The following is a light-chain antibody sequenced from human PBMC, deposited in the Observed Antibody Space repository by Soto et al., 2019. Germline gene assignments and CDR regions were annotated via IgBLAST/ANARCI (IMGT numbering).Light chain of an antibody. V-gene: IGKV3-15*01. Sequence: ERVMTQSPATLSVSPGERATLSCRASQSVSSNLAWYQQKPGQAPRLLIYGASTRATGIPARFSGSGSGTEFTLTISSLQSEDFAVYYCQQYNSWLWTFGQGTKVDIK. J-gene: IGKJ1*01. CDR2: GAS. CDR1: QSVSSN. CDR3: QQYNSWLWT.